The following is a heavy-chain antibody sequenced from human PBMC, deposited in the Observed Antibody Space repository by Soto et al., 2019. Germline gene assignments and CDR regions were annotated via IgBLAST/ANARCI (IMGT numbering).Heavy chain of an antibody. J-gene: IGHJ6*03. D-gene: IGHD3-10*01. CDR3: ARERTFGDKKQNYMDV. Sequence: QVQLVESGGGVVQPGRSLRLSCAASEFTFSRHGMHWVRQAPGKGLQWVGGIWSEGSNEVYADSVKGRFIISRDNSKNILYLQMNSLRAEDTAVYYCARERTFGDKKQNYMDVWGTGITVTVSS. CDR1: EFTFSRHG. CDR2: IWSEGSNE. V-gene: IGHV3-33*01.